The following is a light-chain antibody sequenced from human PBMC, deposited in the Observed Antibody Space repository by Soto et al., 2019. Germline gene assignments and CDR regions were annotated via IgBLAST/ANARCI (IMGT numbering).Light chain of an antibody. V-gene: IGLV2-14*01. J-gene: IGLJ2*01. CDR1: SSDVGGYNY. CDR2: EVS. Sequence: QSALTQPASVSGSPGQSITISCTGTSSDVGGYNYVSWYQQYPGKVPKLMIYEVSNRPSGVSNRFSGSKSGNTASLTISGLQAEDEADYYCSSYRSSSSGVVFGGGTKVTVL. CDR3: SSYRSSSSGVV.